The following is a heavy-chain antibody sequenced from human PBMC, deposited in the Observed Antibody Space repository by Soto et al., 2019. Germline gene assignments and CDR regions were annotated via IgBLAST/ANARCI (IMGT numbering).Heavy chain of an antibody. CDR1: GGPISNFA. Sequence: QVQLVQSGAEVKKPGSSVKVSCKASGGPISNFAINWVRQAPGQGLEWMGGIIPIAARTNYAERFQGRVTMTADESTNTFYMELRSLGYDDTAVFYCTRDKGGRRGYSGFDAFDYWGQGTLVTVSS. D-gene: IGHD5-12*01. CDR2: IIPIAART. J-gene: IGHJ4*02. V-gene: IGHV1-69*01. CDR3: TRDKGGRRGYSGFDAFDY.